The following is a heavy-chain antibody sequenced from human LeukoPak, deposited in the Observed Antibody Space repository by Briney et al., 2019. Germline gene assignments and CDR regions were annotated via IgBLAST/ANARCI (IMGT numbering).Heavy chain of an antibody. CDR3: ARDASRESHYYYYGMDV. CDR2: IIPILGTA. Sequence: ASVKVSCKASGGTFSSYAISWVRQAPGQGLEWMGRIIPILGTANYAQKFQGRVTITADKSTSTAYMELSSLRSEDTAVYYCARDASRESHYYYYGMDVWGQGTTVTVSS. J-gene: IGHJ6*02. V-gene: IGHV1-69*04. D-gene: IGHD6-6*01. CDR1: GGTFSSYA.